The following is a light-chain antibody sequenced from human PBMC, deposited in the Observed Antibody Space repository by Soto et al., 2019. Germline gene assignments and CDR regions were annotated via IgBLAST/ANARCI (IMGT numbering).Light chain of an antibody. J-gene: IGKJ1*01. CDR1: QTISSR. Sequence: DIQLTQSPFTLSGSVGERVSITCRASQTISSRLAWYQQKPGKAPKLLIYKASTLKSGVPSRFSGSGSGTDFTLTISSLQPEDVAVHCCQQDYNFPSWTFGQGTKVDIK. CDR3: QQDYNFPSWT. V-gene: IGKV1-5*03. CDR2: KAS.